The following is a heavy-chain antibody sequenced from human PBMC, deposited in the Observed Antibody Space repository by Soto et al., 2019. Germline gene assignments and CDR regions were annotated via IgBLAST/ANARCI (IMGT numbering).Heavy chain of an antibody. CDR3: ARLGTYYYYMDV. Sequence: SETLSLTCTVSGGSISSYYWSWIRQPPGKGLEWIGYIYYSGSTNYNPSLMSRVTISVDTSKNQFSLKLSSVTAADTAVYYCARLGTYYYYMDVWGKGTTVTVSS. J-gene: IGHJ6*03. CDR1: GGSISSYY. V-gene: IGHV4-59*08. D-gene: IGHD1-7*01. CDR2: IYYSGST.